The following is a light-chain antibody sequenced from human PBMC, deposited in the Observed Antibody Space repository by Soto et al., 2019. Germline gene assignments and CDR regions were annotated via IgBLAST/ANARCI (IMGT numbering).Light chain of an antibody. CDR1: QSVRTN. CDR3: QQYAYWPET. V-gene: IGKV3D-15*01. J-gene: IGKJ1*01. Sequence: EVMMTQFPDTVSVTPGETVTLSFWASQSVRTNLAWYQQRPGQAPRLLIHYSSTRATDVPARFSGSGSGTNFTLTISSLQSEDFAVYFCQQYAYWPETFGQGTKVEIK. CDR2: YSS.